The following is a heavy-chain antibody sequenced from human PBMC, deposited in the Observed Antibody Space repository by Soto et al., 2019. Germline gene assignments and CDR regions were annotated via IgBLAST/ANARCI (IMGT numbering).Heavy chain of an antibody. CDR1: GYTFTSYG. J-gene: IGHJ4*02. CDR2: ISAYNGNT. Sequence: GASVKVSCKASGYTFTSYGISWVRQAPGQGLEWMGWISAYNGNTNYAQKLQGRVTMTTDTSTSTAYMELRSLRSDDTAVYYCARGPWIFVSGPHDSKDWGQGPLGTVAS. CDR3: ARGPWIFVSGPHDSKD. D-gene: IGHD2-2*03. V-gene: IGHV1-18*01.